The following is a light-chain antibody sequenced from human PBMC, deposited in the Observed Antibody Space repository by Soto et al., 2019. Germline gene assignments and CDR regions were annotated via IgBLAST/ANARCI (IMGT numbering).Light chain of an antibody. V-gene: IGKV2-30*01. Sequence: DVVMPQSPPSLPVTLGQPASISCRSSQSVVYSDGNAYLNWFQQRPGQSTRRLIYTVSNRDAGVTDIFIGGGSGTDCTLKISRVEAEDVGIYYCMQGTYWPPTLGQGTKVAI. CDR1: QSVVYSDGNAY. CDR3: MQGTYWPPT. CDR2: TVS. J-gene: IGKJ1*01.